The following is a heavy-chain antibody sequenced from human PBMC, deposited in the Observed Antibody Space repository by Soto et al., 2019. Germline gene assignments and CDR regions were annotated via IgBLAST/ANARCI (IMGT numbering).Heavy chain of an antibody. J-gene: IGHJ4*02. D-gene: IGHD4-4*01. CDR1: GFTFSSYY. V-gene: IGHV3-13*01. CDR3: ARSHPYRSALFDY. CDR2: IGTAGDT. Sequence: GGSLRLSCAASGFTFSSYYIHWVRQATGKGLEWVSAIGTAGDTYYPGSVKGRFTISRENAKNSLYLQMNSLRAGDTAVYYCARSHPYRSALFDYWGQGTLVTVSS.